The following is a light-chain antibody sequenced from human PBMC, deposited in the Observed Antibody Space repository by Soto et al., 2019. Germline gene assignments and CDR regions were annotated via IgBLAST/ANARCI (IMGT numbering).Light chain of an antibody. Sequence: QSALTQPASVSGSPGQSITISCTGTSSDVGGYDHVSWYQQHPGKAPKLIIYDVTVRPSGISPRFSGSKSDNTASLAVSGLQPEDEADYYCSSYTNKDTLLFGGGTKVTLL. J-gene: IGLJ2*01. CDR3: SSYTNKDTLL. CDR1: SSDVGGYDH. V-gene: IGLV2-14*03. CDR2: DVT.